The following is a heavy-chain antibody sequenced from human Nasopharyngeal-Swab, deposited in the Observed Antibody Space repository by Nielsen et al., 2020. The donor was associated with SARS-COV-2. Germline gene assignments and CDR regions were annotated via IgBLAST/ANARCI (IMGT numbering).Heavy chain of an antibody. V-gene: IGHV3-11*03. CDR2: ISSSSSYT. Sequence: WIRQPPGKGLEWVSYISSSSSYTNYADSVKGRFTISRDNAKNSLYLQMNSLRAEDTAVYYCARSPRWQQLGGGLGDFDYWGQGTLVTSPQ. D-gene: IGHD6-13*01. CDR3: ARSPRWQQLGGGLGDFDY. J-gene: IGHJ4*02.